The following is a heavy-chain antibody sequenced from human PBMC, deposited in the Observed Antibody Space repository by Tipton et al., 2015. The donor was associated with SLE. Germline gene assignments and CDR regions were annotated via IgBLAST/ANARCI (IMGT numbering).Heavy chain of an antibody. J-gene: IGHJ5*02. V-gene: IGHV4-39*07. CDR3: ANDYGGSRGYDNCFDP. CDR1: GGSVSSGSYY. Sequence: TLSLTCTVSGGSVSSGSYYWAWIRQPPGKGPEWIGTIYYSGTTYYNPSVKSRVTISADTSKNQFSLKVSSVTAADSAVYYCANDYGGSRGYDNCFDPWGQGILVTVSS. D-gene: IGHD5-12*01. CDR2: IYYSGTT.